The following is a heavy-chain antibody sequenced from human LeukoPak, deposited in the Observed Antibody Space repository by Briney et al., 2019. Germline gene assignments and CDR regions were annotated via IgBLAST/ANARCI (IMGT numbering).Heavy chain of an antibody. CDR2: IFYSGST. CDR3: ARQIAVVEPTDPNWFDS. CDR1: GDSITSSSYY. V-gene: IGHV4-39*07. Sequence: KPSETLSLTCSVSGDSITSSSYYWGRIRQPPGKGLEWIGSIFYSGSTYYTPSLKSRVTMSLDTSKTQFSLRLASVTAADTAVYYCARQIAVVEPTDPNWFDSWGQGTLVTVSS. J-gene: IGHJ5*01. D-gene: IGHD2-21*01.